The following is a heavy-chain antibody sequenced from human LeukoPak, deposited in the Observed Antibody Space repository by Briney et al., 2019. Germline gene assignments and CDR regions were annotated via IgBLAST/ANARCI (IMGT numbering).Heavy chain of an antibody. Sequence: ASVKVSCKASGYTFTSYAMHWVRQAPGQRLEWMGWINAGNGNTKYSQKFQGRVTITRDTSASTAYMELSSLRSEDTAVYYCARDHPQYYDSSGYARGWFDPWGQGTLVTVSS. CDR1: GYTFTSYA. CDR3: ARDHPQYYDSSGYARGWFDP. D-gene: IGHD3-22*01. CDR2: INAGNGNT. J-gene: IGHJ5*02. V-gene: IGHV1-3*01.